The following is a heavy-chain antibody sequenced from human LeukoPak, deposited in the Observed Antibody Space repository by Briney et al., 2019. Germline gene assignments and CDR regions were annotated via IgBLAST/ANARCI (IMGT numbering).Heavy chain of an antibody. CDR1: GFTFSNYA. J-gene: IGHJ4*02. D-gene: IGHD1-26*01. CDR2: VSYDGSNK. V-gene: IGHV3-30-3*01. CDR3: ATIGDRRSGELYRIDY. Sequence: GRSLRLSCAASGFTFSNYAMHWVRQAPGKGLEWVAVVSYDGSNKYCADSVKGRFTISRDNSKNTLYLQMNSLRAEDAAVYYCATIGDRRSGELYRIDYWGQGTLVTVSS.